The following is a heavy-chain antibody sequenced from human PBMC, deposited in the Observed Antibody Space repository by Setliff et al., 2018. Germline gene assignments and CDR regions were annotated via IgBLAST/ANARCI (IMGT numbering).Heavy chain of an antibody. Sequence: ASVKVSCKASGYTFSNYDINWVRQATGQGLELMGWLNPNGGNTAYAQKFQGRITMTMNSSISTAYMELSRLTSDDTAVYFCARPRGPKISIFGVTPFDYWGQGTLVTVSS. CDR2: LNPNGGNT. D-gene: IGHD3-3*01. CDR1: GYTFSNYD. J-gene: IGHJ4*02. CDR3: ARPRGPKISIFGVTPFDY. V-gene: IGHV1-8*02.